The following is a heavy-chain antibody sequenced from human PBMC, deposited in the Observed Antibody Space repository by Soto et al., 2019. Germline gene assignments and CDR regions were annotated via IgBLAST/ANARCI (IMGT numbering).Heavy chain of an antibody. Sequence: QVQLQQWGAGLLKTSETLSLTCAVYGGSFSGYYWSWIRQPPGKGLEWIGEINHSGSTNYNPSLKSRVTISVDTSKNQFSLKLSSVTAADTAVYYCARGVLHYYGMDVWGQGTTVTVSS. CDR2: INHSGST. J-gene: IGHJ6*02. V-gene: IGHV4-34*01. D-gene: IGHD6-6*01. CDR3: ARGVLHYYGMDV. CDR1: GGSFSGYY.